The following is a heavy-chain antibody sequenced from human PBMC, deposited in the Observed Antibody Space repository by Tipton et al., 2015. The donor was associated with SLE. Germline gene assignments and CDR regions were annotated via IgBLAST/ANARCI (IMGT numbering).Heavy chain of an antibody. CDR3: ASLVVVPAATGDY. J-gene: IGHJ4*02. Sequence: SLRLSCAASGFTFSSYSMNWVRQAPGKGLEWVSYISSSSSTIYYADSVKGRFTISKDNAKISLYLQMNSLRAEDTAVYYCASLVVVPAATGDYWGQGPLVTVSS. CDR2: ISSSSSTI. CDR1: GFTFSSYS. V-gene: IGHV3-48*01. D-gene: IGHD2-2*01.